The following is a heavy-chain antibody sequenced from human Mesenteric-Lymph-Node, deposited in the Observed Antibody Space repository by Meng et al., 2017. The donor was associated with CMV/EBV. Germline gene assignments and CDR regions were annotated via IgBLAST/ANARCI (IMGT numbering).Heavy chain of an antibody. CDR1: GFAFSNFD. Sequence: GESLKISCAASGFAFSNFDMHWVRQAPGKGLEWVTSIRYGGDNEYYADSVKGRFTISRDNSKNTLYLQMNSLRAEDTAVYYCARGTITMIVVVMNANEYFQHWGQGTLVTVSS. D-gene: IGHD3-22*01. J-gene: IGHJ1*01. CDR3: ARGTITMIVVVMNANEYFQH. V-gene: IGHV3-30*02. CDR2: IRYGGDNE.